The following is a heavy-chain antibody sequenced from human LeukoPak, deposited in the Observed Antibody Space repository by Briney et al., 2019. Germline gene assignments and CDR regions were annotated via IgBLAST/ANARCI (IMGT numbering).Heavy chain of an antibody. J-gene: IGHJ4*02. V-gene: IGHV3-30*02. CDR3: ARMGGSGYFLDY. Sequence: GGSLRLSCAASGFTFSSYGMHWVRQAPGKGLEWVAFIRYDGSNKYYADSVKGRFTISRDNSKNTLYLQMNSLRAEDTAVYYSARMGGSGYFLDYWGQGTLVTVSS. D-gene: IGHD3-22*01. CDR2: IRYDGSNK. CDR1: GFTFSSYG.